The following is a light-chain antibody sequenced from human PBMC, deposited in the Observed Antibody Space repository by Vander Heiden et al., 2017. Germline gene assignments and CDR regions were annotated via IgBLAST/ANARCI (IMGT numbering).Light chain of an antibody. CDR2: TDN. J-gene: IGLJ2*01. Sequence: QSVPTQPPSASGTTGQRVTIPCSGSSSNIENNKLNWYQQLPGSPPKLLIYTDNQRPSGVPDRFSGSKSGSSASLDISGLQSEDEADYYCASWYDSLNSALFGGGTKLTVL. CDR1: SSNIENNK. CDR3: ASWYDSLNSAL. V-gene: IGLV1-44*01.